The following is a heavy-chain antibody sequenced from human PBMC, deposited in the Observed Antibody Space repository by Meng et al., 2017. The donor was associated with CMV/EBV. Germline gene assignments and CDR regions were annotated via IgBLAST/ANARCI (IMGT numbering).Heavy chain of an antibody. V-gene: IGHV1-2*02. J-gene: IGHJ4*02. D-gene: IGHD3-3*01. CDR1: GYY. CDR3: ARVALRHDFWSGYYSSYYFDY. CDR2: INPNSGGT. Sequence: GYYMHWVRQAPGQGLEWMGWINPNSGGTNYAQKFQGRVTMTRDASISTAYMELSRLRSDDTAVYYCARVALRHDFWSGYYSSYYFDYWGQGTLVTVSS.